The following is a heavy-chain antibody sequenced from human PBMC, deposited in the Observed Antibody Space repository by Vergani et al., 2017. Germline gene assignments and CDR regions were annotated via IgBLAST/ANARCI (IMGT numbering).Heavy chain of an antibody. J-gene: IGHJ4*02. D-gene: IGHD3-16*02. Sequence: EVQLLESGGGLVQPGGSLRLSCAASGFTFSSYAMSWVRQAPGKGLEWVSAISGSGGSTYYADSVKGRFTISRDNSKNTLYLQMNSLRAEDTAVYYCARGQNYDYVWGSYRGLFDYWGQGTLVTVSS. V-gene: IGHV3-23*01. CDR2: ISGSGGST. CDR1: GFTFSSYA. CDR3: ARGQNYDYVWGSYRGLFDY.